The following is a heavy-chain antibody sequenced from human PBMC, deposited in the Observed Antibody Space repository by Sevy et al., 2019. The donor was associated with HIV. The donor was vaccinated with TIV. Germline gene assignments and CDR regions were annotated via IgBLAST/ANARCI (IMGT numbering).Heavy chain of an antibody. Sequence: GGSLRLSCAASGFTFSSFGMHWVRQVPGKGLEWVSFISYDGRDKRYVDSVKGRFTISRDSSKNTLYLQMNSLRGGDTAVYYCAKDGPPYYTSGSYMYYFDYWGQGALVTVSS. D-gene: IGHD3-10*01. CDR1: GFTFSSFG. J-gene: IGHJ4*02. CDR2: ISYDGRDK. CDR3: AKDGPPYYTSGSYMYYFDY. V-gene: IGHV3-30*18.